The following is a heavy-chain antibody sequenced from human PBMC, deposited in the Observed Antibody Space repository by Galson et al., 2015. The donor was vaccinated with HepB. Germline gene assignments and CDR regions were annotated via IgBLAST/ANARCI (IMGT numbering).Heavy chain of an antibody. J-gene: IGHJ4*02. CDR1: GFTFSDYY. CDR3: ARGTGEQWLGFDY. CDR2: ISSSSSYT. Sequence: SLRLSCAASGFTFSDYYMSWIRQAPGKGLEWVSYISSSSSYTYYADSVKGRFTISRDNSKNTLYLQMNSLRAEDTAVYYCARGTGEQWLGFDYWGQGTLVTVSS. D-gene: IGHD6-19*01. V-gene: IGHV3-11*06.